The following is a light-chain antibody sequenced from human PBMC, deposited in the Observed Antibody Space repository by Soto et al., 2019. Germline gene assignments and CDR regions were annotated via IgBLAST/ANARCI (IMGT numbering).Light chain of an antibody. Sequence: SYELTQAPSVSVAPGQTARITCGGNNIAIKSVHWYQQKPGQAPVLVVYDDGDRPSGIPERFSGSNSGNTATLTITRVEDGDEADYHCQVWDSSSDQRVVCGGGTKVTVL. V-gene: IGLV3-21*02. J-gene: IGLJ2*01. CDR1: NIAIKS. CDR3: QVWDSSSDQRVV. CDR2: DDG.